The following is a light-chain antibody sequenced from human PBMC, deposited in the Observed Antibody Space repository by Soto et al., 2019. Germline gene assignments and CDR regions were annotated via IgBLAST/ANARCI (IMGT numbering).Light chain of an antibody. CDR3: SSYTSSSTPYV. V-gene: IGLV2-14*01. Sequence: QSALTQPAAVSGSPGQSITISCTGTSSDVGAYTSVSWYQQHPGKAPKLMIYEVSNRPSGVSNRFSGSKSGNTASLTISGLQAEDEADYYCSSYTSSSTPYVFGTGTKVTVL. J-gene: IGLJ1*01. CDR1: SSDVGAYTS. CDR2: EVS.